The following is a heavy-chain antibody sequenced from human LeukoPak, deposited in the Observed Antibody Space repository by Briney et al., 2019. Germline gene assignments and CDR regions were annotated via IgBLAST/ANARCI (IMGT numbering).Heavy chain of an antibody. D-gene: IGHD6-6*01. CDR2: ISSSSSTI. Sequence: GGSLRLSCAASGFTFSSYSMNWVRQAPGKGLEWVSYISSSSSTIYYADSVKGRFTISRDNAKNSLYLQMNSLRAEDTAVYYCARDRKQLVPGAFDIWGQGTMVTVSS. J-gene: IGHJ3*02. CDR1: GFTFSSYS. CDR3: ARDRKQLVPGAFDI. V-gene: IGHV3-48*01.